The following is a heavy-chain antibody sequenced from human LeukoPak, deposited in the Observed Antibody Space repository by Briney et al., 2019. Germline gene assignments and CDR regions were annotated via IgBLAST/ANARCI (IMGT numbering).Heavy chain of an antibody. J-gene: IGHJ3*02. CDR2: TNTAGNTI. V-gene: IGHV3-11*01. D-gene: IGHD2/OR15-2a*01. CDR1: GFTFRDYF. CDR3: ARATSDSTAVDASDI. Sequence: GGSLRLSCAASGFTFRDYFMSWIRQAPGKGLEWVAYTNTAGNTIYYADSMKGRFTISRDNAKNSLYLQMHTLTAEDTAVYYCARATSDSTAVDASDIWGQGTMVTVSP.